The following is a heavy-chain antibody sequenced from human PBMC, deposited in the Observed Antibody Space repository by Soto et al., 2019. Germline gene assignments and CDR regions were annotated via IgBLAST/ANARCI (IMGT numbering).Heavy chain of an antibody. CDR3: ARLLWFGELDY. J-gene: IGHJ4*02. V-gene: IGHV4-39*01. CDR2: IYYSGST. Sequence: SETLSLTCTVSGGSISGSSYYWGWIRQPPGKGLEWIGSIYYSGSTYYNPSLKSRVTISVDTSKNQFSLKLSSVTAADTAVYYCARLLWFGELDYWGQGALVTVS. D-gene: IGHD3-10*01. CDR1: GGSISGSSYY.